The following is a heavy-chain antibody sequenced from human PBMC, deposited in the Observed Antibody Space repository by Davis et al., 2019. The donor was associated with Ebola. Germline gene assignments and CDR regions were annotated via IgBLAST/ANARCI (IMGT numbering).Heavy chain of an antibody. D-gene: IGHD3-10*01. CDR3: ARAVTMVLPSGWFDP. J-gene: IGHJ5*02. CDR1: GDTFISDY. V-gene: IGHV1-18*04. CDR2: ISAYNGNT. Sequence: AASVKVSCKAFGDTFISDYMNWVRQAPGQGLEWMGWISAYNGNTNYAQNLQGRVTMTTDTSTSTAYMEVRSLRYDDTAVYYCARAVTMVLPSGWFDPWGQGTLVTVSS.